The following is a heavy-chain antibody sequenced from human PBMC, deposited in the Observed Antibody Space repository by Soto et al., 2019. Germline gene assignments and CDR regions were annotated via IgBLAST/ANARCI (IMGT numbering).Heavy chain of an antibody. CDR2: ISYDGSNK. Sequence: GGSLRLSCSASGFTFSSYGMHWVRQAPGKGLEWVAVISYDGSNKYYADSVKGRFTISRDNSKNTLYLQMNSLRAEDTAGYYCAKGGCLISGGDFYDAFDIWGQGTMVTVSS. J-gene: IGHJ3*02. D-gene: IGHD2-21*02. CDR3: AKGGCLISGGDFYDAFDI. V-gene: IGHV3-30*18. CDR1: GFTFSSYG.